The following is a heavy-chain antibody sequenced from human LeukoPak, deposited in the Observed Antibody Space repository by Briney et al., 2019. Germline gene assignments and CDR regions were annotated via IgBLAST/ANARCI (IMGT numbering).Heavy chain of an antibody. D-gene: IGHD3-9*01. CDR1: GFTLSSYA. CDR2: ISGSGGST. V-gene: IGHV3-23*01. J-gene: IGHJ3*02. Sequence: GGSLRLSCAASGFTLSSYAMSWVRQAPGKGLEWVSAISGSGGSTYYADSVKGRFTISRDNSKNTLYLQMNSLRAEDTAVYYSAKDLHGDLRYFDWLFSAFDIWGQGTMVTVSS. CDR3: AKDLHGDLRYFDWLFSAFDI.